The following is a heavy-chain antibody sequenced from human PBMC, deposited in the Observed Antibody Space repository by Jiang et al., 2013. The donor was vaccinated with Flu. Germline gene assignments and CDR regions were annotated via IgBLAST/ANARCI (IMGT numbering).Heavy chain of an antibody. Sequence: VQLVESGGGVVQPGRSLRLSCAASGFSFSNYPMHWDRQAPGKGLEWVTVISYDGSDTYYADSVEGRFTISRDNSKNTLYLQMNSLRAEDTAVYYCARAPQKDFWSTYFFYFDYWGQGILVTVS. V-gene: IGHV3-30*04. CDR1: GFSFSNYP. J-gene: IGHJ4*02. D-gene: IGHD3-3*01. CDR3: ARAPQKDFWSTYFFYFDY. CDR2: ISYDGSDT.